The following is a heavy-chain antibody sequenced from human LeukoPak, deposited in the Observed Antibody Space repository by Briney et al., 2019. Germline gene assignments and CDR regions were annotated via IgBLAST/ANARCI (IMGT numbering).Heavy chain of an antibody. Sequence: PGGSLRLSCAASGFTFSSYAMHWVRQAPGKGLEWVAVISYDGSNKYYADSVKGRFTISRDNSKSTLYLQMNSLRAEDTAVYYCARDEGLRKAAAGYFDYWGQGTLVTVSS. CDR3: ARDEGLRKAAAGYFDY. CDR2: ISYDGSNK. CDR1: GFTFSSYA. V-gene: IGHV3-30-3*01. J-gene: IGHJ4*02. D-gene: IGHD6-13*01.